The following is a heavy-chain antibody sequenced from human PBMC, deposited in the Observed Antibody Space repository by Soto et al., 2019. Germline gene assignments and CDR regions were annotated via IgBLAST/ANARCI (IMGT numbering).Heavy chain of an antibody. CDR3: ATPPPRELTVINNGFYI. Sequence: KTSETLSLTCTVSGDSVSSGDYYWSWLRQPPGMGLEWIGYIYYTENIYYNPSLQSRVTISVDKSNNQFSLKLSSVTAADTAVYFCATPPPRELTVINNGFYIWGQGTKVTV. J-gene: IGHJ3*02. D-gene: IGHD4-17*01. CDR2: IYYTENI. CDR1: GDSVSSGDYY. V-gene: IGHV4-30-4*01.